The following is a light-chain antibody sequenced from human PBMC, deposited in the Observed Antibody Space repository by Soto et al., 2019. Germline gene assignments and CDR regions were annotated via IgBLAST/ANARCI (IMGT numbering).Light chain of an antibody. V-gene: IGLV1-47*01. J-gene: IGLJ1*01. Sequence: QSVLTQPPSASGTPGQRVTISCSGSSSNIGSNYVYWYQQLPGTAPKLLIYRNNQRPSGVADRFSGSKSGTSASLAISGLRSDEEADYYCAAWDDSLSGYVFGTGTKVTVL. CDR2: RNN. CDR3: AAWDDSLSGYV. CDR1: SSNIGSNY.